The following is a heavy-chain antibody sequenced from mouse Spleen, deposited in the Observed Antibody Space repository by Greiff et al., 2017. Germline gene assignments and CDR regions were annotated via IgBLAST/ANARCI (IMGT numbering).Heavy chain of an antibody. D-gene: IGHD1-1*01. CDR1: GFSLTSYG. Sequence: VKVVESGPGLVQPSQSLSITCTVSGFSLTSYGVHWVRQPPGKGLEWLGVIWSGGSTDYNSALKSRLSISKDNSKSQVFLKMNSLQADDTAIYYCARNITTVVSPFDYWGQGTTLTVSS. V-gene: IGHV2-4*02. CDR3: ARNITTVVSPFDY. J-gene: IGHJ2*01. CDR2: IWSGGST.